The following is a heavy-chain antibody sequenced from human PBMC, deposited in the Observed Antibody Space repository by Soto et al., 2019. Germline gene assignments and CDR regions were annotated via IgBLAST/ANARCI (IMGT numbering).Heavy chain of an antibody. CDR3: ARAVAVPADFDY. CDR2: INAGNSNT. V-gene: IGHV1-3*01. CDR1: GYTFTGYA. Sequence: GASVKVSCKASGYTFTGYAVHWVRQAPGQRLEWMGWINAGNSNTKYSQKFQGRVTITRDTSASTAYMELSSLRSEDTAVYYCARAVAVPADFDYWGQGTLVTVSS. J-gene: IGHJ4*02. D-gene: IGHD6-19*01.